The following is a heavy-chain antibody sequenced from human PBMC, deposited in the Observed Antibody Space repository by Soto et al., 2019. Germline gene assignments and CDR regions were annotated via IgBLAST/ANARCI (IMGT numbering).Heavy chain of an antibody. CDR2: IIPIFGTA. V-gene: IGHV1-69*06. J-gene: IGHJ5*02. D-gene: IGHD2-2*02. CDR1: GGTFSSYS. CDR3: ASEHTANWFDP. Sequence: ASVKVSCKASGGTFSSYSMSWVRQAPGQGLECMGGIIPIFGTANYAQKFQGRVTITADKSTSTAYMELSSLRSEDTAVYYCASEHTANWFDPWGQGTLVTVSS.